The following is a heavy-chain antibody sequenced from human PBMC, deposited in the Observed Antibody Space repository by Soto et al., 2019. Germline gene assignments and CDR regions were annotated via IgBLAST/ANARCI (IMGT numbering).Heavy chain of an antibody. D-gene: IGHD3-9*01. CDR3: ARGRGILTGYYRIDY. V-gene: IGHV4-34*01. J-gene: IGHJ4*02. CDR2: INHSGST. CDR1: GGSFSGYY. Sequence: SETLSLTCAVYGGSFSGYYWSWIRQPPGKGLEWIGEINHSGSTNYNPSLKSRVTISVDTSKNQFSLKLSSVTAADTAVYYCARGRGILTGYYRIDYWGQGTLVTV.